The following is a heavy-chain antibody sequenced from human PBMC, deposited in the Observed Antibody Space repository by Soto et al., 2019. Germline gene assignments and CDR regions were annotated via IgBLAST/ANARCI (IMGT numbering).Heavy chain of an antibody. Sequence: ASVKVSCKASGYIFNAYVIFWVRQAPGQRPEYMGWIHAGTGDTAYSQNLQGRVIISMDTCASTVFLEVSSLTSEDTAVYYCARKSGAGPNYRALDFRGQGTLVT. CDR2: IHAGTGDT. CDR3: ARKSGAGPNYRALDF. V-gene: IGHV1-3*01. CDR1: GYIFNAYV. J-gene: IGHJ3*01. D-gene: IGHD3-10*01.